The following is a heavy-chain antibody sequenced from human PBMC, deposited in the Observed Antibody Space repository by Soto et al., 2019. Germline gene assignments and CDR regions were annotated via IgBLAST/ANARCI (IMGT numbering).Heavy chain of an antibody. CDR1: NGSISSAIYY. CDR2: IYHSGST. J-gene: IGHJ5*02. Sequence: PSETLSLTCTVSNGSISSAIYYWGWIRQPPGKGLEWIGSIYHSGSTYYNPSLHGRVTISVDTSKNQFSLKLSSVTAADTAVYFCAGRSSLASVQVYFGEISNYNWFDPWGQGTLVTVSS. D-gene: IGHD3-10*01. V-gene: IGHV4-39*01. CDR3: AGRSSLASVQVYFGEISNYNWFDP.